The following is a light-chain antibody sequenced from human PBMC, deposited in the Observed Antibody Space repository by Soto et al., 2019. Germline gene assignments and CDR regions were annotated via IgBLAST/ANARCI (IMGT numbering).Light chain of an antibody. J-gene: IGKJ1*01. CDR1: QSVSSIY. CDR2: GAS. Sequence: EIVLTQSPGTLSLSPGERATLSCRASQSVSSIYLAWYQQKHGQAPRLLIYGASSRATGIPDRFSGSGSGTDFTLTISRLEPEDFAVYYCQQYGSSPTFGQGTKVEIK. V-gene: IGKV3-20*01. CDR3: QQYGSSPT.